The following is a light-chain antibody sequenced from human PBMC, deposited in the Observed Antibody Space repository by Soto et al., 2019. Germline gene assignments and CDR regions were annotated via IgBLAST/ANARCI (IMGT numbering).Light chain of an antibody. CDR1: STDIGAYNY. V-gene: IGLV2-14*01. CDR2: EVT. Sequence: QSVLTQPASVSGSPGQSITISCTGSSTDIGAYNYVSWYQQHPGKAPKLLIYEVTNRPSGVSHLFAGSQSGNTASLTISGLQAEDEANYYCNSYKTLSNRVFGTGTKLTVL. J-gene: IGLJ1*01. CDR3: NSYKTLSNRV.